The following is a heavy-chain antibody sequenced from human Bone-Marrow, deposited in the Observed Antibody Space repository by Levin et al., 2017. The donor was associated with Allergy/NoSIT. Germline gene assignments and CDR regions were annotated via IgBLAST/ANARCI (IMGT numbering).Heavy chain of an antibody. J-gene: IGHJ4*02. CDR1: GGPFSGYF. CDR3: AIVDSTSSPNFDR. Sequence: SETLSLICGVSGGPFSGYFWSWIRQPPGKGLEWIGEINFSGSTNYNPSLKGRVFISADTSKNQFSLKLNSVTAADTAFYFCAIVDSTSSPNFDRWGQGTLVTVSS. D-gene: IGHD2/OR15-2a*01. V-gene: IGHV4-34*01. CDR2: INFSGST.